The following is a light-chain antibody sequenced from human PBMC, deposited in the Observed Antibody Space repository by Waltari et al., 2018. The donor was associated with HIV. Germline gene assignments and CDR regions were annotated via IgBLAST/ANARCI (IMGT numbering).Light chain of an antibody. Sequence: EIVLTQSPATLSLSPGERDTLSCRASQSISSYLAWYQQKPGQAPRLLIFDASNRATGIAARFSGSGSGTDFTLTISSLEPDDFAVYYCQHRSNRPLFGQGTRLEIK. CDR1: QSISSY. CDR2: DAS. V-gene: IGKV3-11*01. CDR3: QHRSNRPL. J-gene: IGKJ5*01.